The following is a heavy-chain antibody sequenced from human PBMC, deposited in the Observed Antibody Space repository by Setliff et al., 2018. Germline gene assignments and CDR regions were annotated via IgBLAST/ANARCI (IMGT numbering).Heavy chain of an antibody. CDR3: ARTCSGSGCYAGLES. D-gene: IGHD2-15*01. CDR1: GFPFSTYE. CDR2: ISTSGATI. Sequence: GSLRLSCAASGFPFSTYEFTWVRQAPGRGLEWLSFISTSGATIFYADSVKGRFTVSRDNVKSSRYLEMSGLRAEDTAIYYCARTCSGSGCYAGLESWGQGTPVTVSS. V-gene: IGHV3-48*03. J-gene: IGHJ4*02.